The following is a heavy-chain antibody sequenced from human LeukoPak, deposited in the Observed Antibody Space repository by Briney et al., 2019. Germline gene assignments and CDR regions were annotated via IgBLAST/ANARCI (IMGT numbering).Heavy chain of an antibody. J-gene: IGHJ3*02. D-gene: IGHD3-10*01. CDR3: AKDPTYYYGSGSPSRAFDI. Sequence: GGSLRLPCAASGFTFSSYAMSWVRQAPGKGLEWVSAISGSGGSTYYADSVKGRFTISRDNSKNTLFLQMNSLRAEDTAVYYCAKDPTYYYGSGSPSRAFDIWGQGTMVTVSS. CDR2: ISGSGGST. V-gene: IGHV3-23*01. CDR1: GFTFSSYA.